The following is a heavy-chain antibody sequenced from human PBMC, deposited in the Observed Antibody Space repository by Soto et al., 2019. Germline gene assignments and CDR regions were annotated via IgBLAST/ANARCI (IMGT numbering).Heavy chain of an antibody. J-gene: IGHJ6*02. CDR2: IYYSGST. V-gene: IGHV4-30-4*01. CDR1: GGSISSGDYY. CDR3: RGVSAASFYYYGMDV. Sequence: SETLSLTCTVSGGSISSGDYYWSWIRQPPGKGLEWIGYIYYSGSTYYNPSLKSRVTISVDTSKNQFSLKLSSVTAADTAVYYCRGVSAASFYYYGMDVWGQGTTVTVSS. D-gene: IGHD2-2*01.